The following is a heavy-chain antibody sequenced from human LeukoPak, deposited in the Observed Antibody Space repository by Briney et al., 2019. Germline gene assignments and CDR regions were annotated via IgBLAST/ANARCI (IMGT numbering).Heavy chain of an antibody. Sequence: SETLSLTCTVSGYSISSNYYWGWIRQPPGKGLEWIGRIYTSGSTNYNPSIKSRVTMSVDTSKNQFSLKLSSVTAADTAVYYCARDEQWLGFDYWGQGTLVTVSS. J-gene: IGHJ4*02. CDR2: IYTSGST. CDR3: ARDEQWLGFDY. CDR1: GYSISSNYY. V-gene: IGHV4-38-2*02. D-gene: IGHD5-12*01.